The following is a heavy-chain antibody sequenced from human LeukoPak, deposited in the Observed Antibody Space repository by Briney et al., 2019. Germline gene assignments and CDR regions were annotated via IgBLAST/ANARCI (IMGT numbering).Heavy chain of an antibody. Sequence: ASVKVSCKASGYTFTGYYIHWVRQAPGQGLEWMGWINPNSGGTNYAQKFQGRVTMTRDTSISTAYMELSRLRSDDTAVYYCARAEGVGYCSSTSCFGANWFDPWGQGTLVTVSS. CDR3: ARAEGVGYCSSTSCFGANWFDP. CDR1: GYTFTGYY. V-gene: IGHV1-2*02. J-gene: IGHJ5*02. D-gene: IGHD2-2*01. CDR2: INPNSGGT.